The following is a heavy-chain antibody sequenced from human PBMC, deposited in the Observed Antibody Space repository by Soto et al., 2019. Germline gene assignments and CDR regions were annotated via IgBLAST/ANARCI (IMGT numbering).Heavy chain of an antibody. CDR2: ISAYNGNT. V-gene: IGHV1-18*01. CDR1: GYTFSSYH. CDR3: ARDLPPVDY. Sequence: QIQLVQSGAEVKKPGASVKVSCKASGYTFSSYHITWVRQAPGQGLEWMGWISAYNGNTNYAQNLQGRVTMTTDPSTSTTYMELRSLRSDDTAVYYCARDLPPVDYWGQGTLVTVSS. J-gene: IGHJ4*02.